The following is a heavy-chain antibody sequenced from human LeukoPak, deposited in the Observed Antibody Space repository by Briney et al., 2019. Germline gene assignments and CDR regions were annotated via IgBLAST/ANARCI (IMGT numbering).Heavy chain of an antibody. Sequence: ASVKVSCKASGYTFTSYGISWVRQAPGQGLEWMGWISAYNGNTNYAQKLQGRVTMTTDTSTSTAYMELRSLRSEDTAVYYCARSPMVWTTNWFDPWGQGTLVTVSS. V-gene: IGHV1-18*01. CDR3: ARSPMVWTTNWFDP. CDR1: GYTFTSYG. D-gene: IGHD3-10*01. J-gene: IGHJ5*02. CDR2: ISAYNGNT.